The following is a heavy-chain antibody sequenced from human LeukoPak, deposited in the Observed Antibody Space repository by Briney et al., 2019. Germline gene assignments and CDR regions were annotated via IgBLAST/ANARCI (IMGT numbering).Heavy chain of an antibody. CDR1: GGSISSYY. V-gene: IGHV4-4*09. CDR2: ICTSGST. Sequence: SETLSLTCTVSGGSISSYYWSWIRQPPGKGLEWIGYICTSGSTNYNPSLKSRVTISVDTSKNQFSLKLSSVTAADTAVYYCARGYSRYCSSTSCYFGYYYYMDVWGKGTTVTVSS. CDR3: ARGYSRYCSSTSCYFGYYYYMDV. J-gene: IGHJ6*03. D-gene: IGHD2-2*01.